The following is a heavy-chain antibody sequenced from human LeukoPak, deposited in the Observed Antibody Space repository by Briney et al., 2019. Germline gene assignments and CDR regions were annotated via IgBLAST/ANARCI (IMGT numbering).Heavy chain of an antibody. V-gene: IGHV4-39*01. D-gene: IGHD1-26*01. Sequence: SETLSLTCPVSGGSITSSSSYWGWIRQPPGKGLEWIGTIYYSGTTYYNPSLKSRVTISIDAAKNQFSLMLTSVTAADTAVYYCARRRIVGATRWFDPWGQGTLVTVSS. J-gene: IGHJ5*02. CDR1: GGSITSSSSY. CDR3: ARRRIVGATRWFDP. CDR2: IYYSGTT.